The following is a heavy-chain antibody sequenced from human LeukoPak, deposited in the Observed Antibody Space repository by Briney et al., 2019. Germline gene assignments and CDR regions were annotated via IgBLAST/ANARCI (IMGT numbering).Heavy chain of an antibody. J-gene: IGHJ6*02. CDR2: ISGSGGST. CDR3: AKEGRITIFGVVIRPPYYYGMDV. D-gene: IGHD3-3*01. Sequence: GGSLRLSCAASGFTFSSYAMSWVRQAPGKGLEWVSAISGSGGSTYYADSVKGRFTISRDNSKNTLYLQMNSLRAEDTAVYYCAKEGRITIFGVVIRPPYYYGMDVWGQGTTVTASS. CDR1: GFTFSSYA. V-gene: IGHV3-23*01.